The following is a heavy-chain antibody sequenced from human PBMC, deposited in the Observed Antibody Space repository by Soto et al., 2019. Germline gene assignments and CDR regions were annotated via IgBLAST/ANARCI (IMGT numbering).Heavy chain of an antibody. D-gene: IGHD1-26*01. J-gene: IGHJ4*02. CDR3: ARRGSGSYYDS. CDR1: GFTFSSYA. V-gene: IGHV3-23*01. Sequence: EVQLLESGGGLVQPGGSLRLSCAASGFTFSSYAMSWVRQAPGKGLEWVSVISGSGDSTYYADSVKGRVTISRDNSKNTLYLQMNSLRAEDTAVYYCARRGSGSYYDSWGQGTLVTVSS. CDR2: ISGSGDST.